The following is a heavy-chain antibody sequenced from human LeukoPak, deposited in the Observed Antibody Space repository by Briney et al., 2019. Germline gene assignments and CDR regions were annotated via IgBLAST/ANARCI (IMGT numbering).Heavy chain of an antibody. J-gene: IGHJ5*02. V-gene: IGHV3-11*06. Sequence: GGSLRLSCAASGFTFSDYYMSWIRQAPGKGLEWVSYISSSSSYTNYADSVKGRFTISRDNAKNSLYLQMNSLRAEDTAVYYCARAPRYSYGGSWFDPWGQGTLVTVSS. CDR1: GFTFSDYY. CDR2: ISSSSSYT. CDR3: ARAPRYSYGGSWFDP. D-gene: IGHD5-18*01.